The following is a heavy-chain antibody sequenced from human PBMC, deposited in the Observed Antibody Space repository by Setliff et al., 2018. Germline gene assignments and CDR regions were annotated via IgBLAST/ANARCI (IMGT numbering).Heavy chain of an antibody. CDR3: ARAHSSTLSVHDY. CDR1: GFTFSNYW. V-gene: IGHV3-74*01. Sequence: GGSLRLSCADSGFTFSNYWMHWARQAPGKRLMWVSRINNDGSSTTYEDSVKGRFTISRDNAKNTLYLQMNSLRAEDTAVYYCARAHSSTLSVHDYWGQGTLVTVSS. CDR2: INNDGSST. J-gene: IGHJ4*02. D-gene: IGHD2-2*01.